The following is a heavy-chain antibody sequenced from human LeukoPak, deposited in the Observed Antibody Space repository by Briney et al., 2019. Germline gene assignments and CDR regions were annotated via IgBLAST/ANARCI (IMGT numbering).Heavy chain of an antibody. V-gene: IGHV4-61*02. J-gene: IGHJ4*02. D-gene: IGHD3-3*01. CDR2: IYSSGST. CDR1: GGSISSGSYY. CDR3: AKSFPPRGRFLEWPGDY. Sequence: SETLSLTCTVSGGSISSGSYYWSWIRQPAGKGLEWIGRIYSSGSTNYNPSLKSRVTISQDTSKNQVSLKLSSVTAADTAVYYCAKSFPPRGRFLEWPGDYWGQGTLVTVSS.